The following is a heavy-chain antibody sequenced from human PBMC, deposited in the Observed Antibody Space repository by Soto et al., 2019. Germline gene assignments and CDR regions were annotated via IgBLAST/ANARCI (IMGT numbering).Heavy chain of an antibody. V-gene: IGHV1-69*13. CDR2: ITPILGTT. CDR1: GVTSRNYV. D-gene: IGHD3-3*01. J-gene: IGHJ6*02. Sequence: EASVKVSCKASGVTSRNYVVSWVRQAPGQGLEWMGGITPILGTTNYARQFQGRVTISADESTSTAYMELSSLRSEDTAVYYCARDYDFWSGYSYYYYGMDVWGQGTTVTVSS. CDR3: ARDYDFWSGYSYYYYGMDV.